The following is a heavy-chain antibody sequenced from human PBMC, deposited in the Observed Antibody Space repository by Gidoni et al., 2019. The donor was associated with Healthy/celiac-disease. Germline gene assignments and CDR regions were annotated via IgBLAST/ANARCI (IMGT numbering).Heavy chain of an antibody. CDR2: ISSSSSYI. CDR3: AQSGPAAPYDY. V-gene: IGHV3-21*01. J-gene: IGHJ4*02. CDR1: GFTFSSYS. D-gene: IGHD2-15*01. Sequence: EVQLVESGGGLVTPGGSLRLSCAASGFTFSSYSTNWVRQAPGKGLEWVSSISSSSSYIYYADSVKGRFTISRDNAKNSLYLQMNSLRAEDTAVYYCAQSGPAAPYDYWGQGTLVTVSS.